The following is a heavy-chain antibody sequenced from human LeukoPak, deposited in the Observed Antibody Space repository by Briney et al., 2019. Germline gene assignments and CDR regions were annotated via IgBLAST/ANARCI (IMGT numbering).Heavy chain of an antibody. D-gene: IGHD6-13*01. V-gene: IGHV3-23*01. Sequence: GGSLRLSCAASGFTFSSYAMSWVRQAPGKGLEWVSAISGSGGSTYYADSVKGRFTISRDNSKNTLYLQMNSLRVEDTAVYYCAKGAYSSSWYWPDYWGQGTLVTVSS. J-gene: IGHJ4*02. CDR1: GFTFSSYA. CDR2: ISGSGGST. CDR3: AKGAYSSSWYWPDY.